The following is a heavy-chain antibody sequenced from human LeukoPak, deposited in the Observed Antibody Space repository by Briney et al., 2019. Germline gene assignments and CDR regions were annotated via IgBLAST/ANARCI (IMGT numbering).Heavy chain of an antibody. V-gene: IGHV1-24*01. CDR1: GYTLTELS. CDR2: FDPEDGET. Sequence: ASVKVSSKVSGYTLTELSMHWVRQAPGKGREWRGGFDPEDGETIYAQKFQGRVTMTEDTSTDTAYMELSSLRSEDTAVYYCAVTYSSGWYRWDYFDYWGQGTLVTVSS. CDR3: AVTYSSGWYRWDYFDY. D-gene: IGHD6-19*01. J-gene: IGHJ4*02.